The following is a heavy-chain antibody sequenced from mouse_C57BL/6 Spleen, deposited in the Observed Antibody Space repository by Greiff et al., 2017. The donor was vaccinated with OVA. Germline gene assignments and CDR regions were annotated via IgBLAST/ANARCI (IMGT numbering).Heavy chain of an antibody. V-gene: IGHV1-85*01. CDR1: GYTFTSYD. CDR3: ARSDYDYDEAWFAY. D-gene: IGHD2-4*01. J-gene: IGHJ3*01. Sequence: QVQLKQSGPELVKPGASVKLSCKASGYTFTSYDINWVKQRPGQGLEWIGWIYPRDGSTKYNEKFKGKATLTVDTSSSTAYMELHSLTSEDSAVYFCARSDYDYDEAWFAYWGQGTLVTVSA. CDR2: IYPRDGST.